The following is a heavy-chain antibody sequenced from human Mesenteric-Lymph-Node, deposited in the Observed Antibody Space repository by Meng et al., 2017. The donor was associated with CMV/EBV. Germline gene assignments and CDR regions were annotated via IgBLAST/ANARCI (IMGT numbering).Heavy chain of an antibody. J-gene: IGHJ4*02. CDR3: ARMRLTGTTRYFDY. CDR1: GFTFSSYS. D-gene: IGHD1-7*01. Sequence: GGSLRLSCTASGFTFSSYSMSWVRQAPGKGLEWVSSISSSSSYIYYADSVKGRFTISRDNAKNSLYLQMNSLRAEDTAVYYCARMRLTGTTRYFDYWGQGTLVTVSS. CDR2: ISSSSSYI. V-gene: IGHV3-21*01.